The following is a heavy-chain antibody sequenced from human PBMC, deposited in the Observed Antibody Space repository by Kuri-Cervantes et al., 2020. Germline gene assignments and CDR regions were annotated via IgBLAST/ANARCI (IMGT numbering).Heavy chain of an antibody. V-gene: IGHV1-69*06. CDR3: AREVENIAALAEAGDY. D-gene: IGHD6-13*01. Sequence: SVKVSCKASGGTFSRHAISWVRQAPGQGLEWMGGIIPIFGTANYAQKFQGRVTITADKSTSTAYMELSSLRSEDTAVYYCAREVENIAALAEAGDYWGQGTLVTVSS. CDR1: GGTFSRHA. J-gene: IGHJ4*02. CDR2: IIPIFGTA.